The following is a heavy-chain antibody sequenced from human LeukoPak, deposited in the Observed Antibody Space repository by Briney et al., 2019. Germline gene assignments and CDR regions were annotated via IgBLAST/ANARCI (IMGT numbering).Heavy chain of an antibody. Sequence: GASVKVSCKASGGTFRSYVITWVRQAPGQGLEWMGGIIPIFGRADYAQKFQGRVMITADESTSTAYMELSSLRSEDTAVYYCALYYYDSSGYYSNDAFDIWGQGTMVTVSS. CDR1: GGTFRSYV. CDR2: IIPIFGRA. V-gene: IGHV1-69*13. J-gene: IGHJ3*02. D-gene: IGHD3-22*01. CDR3: ALYYYDSSGYYSNDAFDI.